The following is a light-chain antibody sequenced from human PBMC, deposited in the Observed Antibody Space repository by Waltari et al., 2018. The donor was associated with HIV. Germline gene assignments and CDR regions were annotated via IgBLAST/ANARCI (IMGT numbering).Light chain of an antibody. Sequence: QSVLTQPPSVSGSPGQRVPISCTGSGSNIGAGYDVNWYQQLPGTAPKRLIYANNNRASGVPDRFSGSKFGPSASLAITGLQAEDEANYYCQSYDSGLSGSVFGGGTKLTVL. CDR3: QSYDSGLSGSV. J-gene: IGLJ2*01. CDR1: GSNIGAGYD. CDR2: ANN. V-gene: IGLV1-40*01.